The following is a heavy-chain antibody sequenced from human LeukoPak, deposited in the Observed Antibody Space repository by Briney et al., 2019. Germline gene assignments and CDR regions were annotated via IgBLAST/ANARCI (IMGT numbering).Heavy chain of an antibody. J-gene: IGHJ4*02. CDR1: GFTFSTYE. CDR3: AKGDSSGYYYSYFDY. Sequence: PGGSLRLSCAASGFTFSTYEMHWVRQAPGKGLEWVSDISSSGSTVYYADSVKGRFTTSRDNAKNFLYLQMHSLRAEDTAVYYCAKGDSSGYYYSYFDYWGQGALVTVSS. V-gene: IGHV3-48*03. D-gene: IGHD3-22*01. CDR2: ISSSGSTV.